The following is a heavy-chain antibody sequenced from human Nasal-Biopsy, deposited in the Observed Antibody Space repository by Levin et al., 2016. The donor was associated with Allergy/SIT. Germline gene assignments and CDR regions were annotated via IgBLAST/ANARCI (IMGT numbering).Heavy chain of an antibody. Sequence: GESLKISCAASGFTFSNYAMHWVRQAPGKGLEWVGSVRNDGSKEYSGDSVRGRVTISRDNSKNTLYLQMDGLRAEDTAIYYCARARGRRYNWFDPWGQGTLVTVSS. D-gene: IGHD3-10*01. CDR1: GFTFSNYA. J-gene: IGHJ5*02. CDR3: ARARGRRYNWFDP. CDR2: VRNDGSKE. V-gene: IGHV3-33*03.